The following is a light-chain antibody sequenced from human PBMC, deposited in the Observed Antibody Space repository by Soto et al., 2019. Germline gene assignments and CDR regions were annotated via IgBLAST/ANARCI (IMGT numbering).Light chain of an antibody. V-gene: IGKV3-20*01. Sequence: EFVLTQSPGTLSLSPGERATLSCTACQSVSSCYLAWFQQIPGQAPRLLIYGASSRATGMPDRFSGSGSGTDFTLTFSRLEPEDFAVYYCQQYGSSPSITFGQGTRLE. CDR2: GAS. CDR1: QSVSSCY. CDR3: QQYGSSPSIT. J-gene: IGKJ5*01.